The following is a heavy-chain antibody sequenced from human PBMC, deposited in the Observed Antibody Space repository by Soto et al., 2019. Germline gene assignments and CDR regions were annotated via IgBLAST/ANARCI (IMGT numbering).Heavy chain of an antibody. Sequence: QVQLVQSGAEVQKPGSSVKVSCKASADTFNSYSLSWLRQAPGQRLERMGGITPVFGTADYAQSFEDRLTITADDSTSTVYMELSSLRSDDTAVYYCARSLEGTTVTNWFDPWGQGALVTVSS. V-gene: IGHV1-69*01. J-gene: IGHJ5*02. D-gene: IGHD4-17*01. CDR2: ITPVFGTA. CDR1: ADTFNSYS. CDR3: ARSLEGTTVTNWFDP.